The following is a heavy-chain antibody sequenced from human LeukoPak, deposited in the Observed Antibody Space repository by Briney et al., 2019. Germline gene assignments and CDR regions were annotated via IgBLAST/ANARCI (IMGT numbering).Heavy chain of an antibody. CDR1: GFIFNKYW. D-gene: IGHD3-10*02. CDR3: AELGITMIGGV. Sequence: GGSLRLSCTASGFIFNKYWMSWVRQAPGKGLEWVANIKQDGSEKYYVDSVKGRFTISRDNAKNSLYLQMNSLRAEDTAVYYCAELGITMIGGVWGKGTTVTISS. J-gene: IGHJ6*04. V-gene: IGHV3-7*01. CDR2: IKQDGSEK.